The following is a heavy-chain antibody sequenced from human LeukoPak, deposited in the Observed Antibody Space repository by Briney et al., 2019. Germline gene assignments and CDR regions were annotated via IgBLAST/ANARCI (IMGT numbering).Heavy chain of an antibody. J-gene: IGHJ4*02. Sequence: GGSLRLSCTASGFTFSTYSMNWVRQAPGKGLEWVSYISSSSSTIYYADSVKGRFTISRDNAKNALYLQMSSLRDEDTAVYYCARASFQRWLQLGGDWGQGTLVTVSS. D-gene: IGHD5-24*01. CDR3: ARASFQRWLQLGGD. CDR1: GFTFSTYS. CDR2: ISSSSSTI. V-gene: IGHV3-48*02.